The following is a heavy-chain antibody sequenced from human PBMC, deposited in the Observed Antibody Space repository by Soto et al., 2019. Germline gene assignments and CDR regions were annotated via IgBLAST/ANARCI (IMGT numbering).Heavy chain of an antibody. CDR1: GGLFSSFA. V-gene: IGHV1-69*01. Sequence: QEQLVQSGPELKKPGSSVKVSCKDSGGLFSSFAISWVRQAPGQGLEWLGGIIPVFGTTNYAGKFQDRVTITADESTNTAYMELSSLTSGDTAMYYCARGGGPYVWFNEFWGQGTLVTVSS. D-gene: IGHD3-16*01. CDR2: IIPVFGTT. CDR3: ARGGGPYVWFNEF. J-gene: IGHJ4*02.